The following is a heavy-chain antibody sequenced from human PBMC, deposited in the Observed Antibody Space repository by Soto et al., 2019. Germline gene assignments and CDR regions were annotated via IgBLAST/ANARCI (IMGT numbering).Heavy chain of an antibody. D-gene: IGHD4-4*01. Sequence: GESLKISCNGSGYSFTSFWIAWVRQMPGKGLEWMGIISPDDSDIRYSPSFQGQVTISADKSISTAYLQWNSLQAPDTAIYYCASTREYSRRYFDYWGQGTLVTVSS. CDR2: ISPDDSDI. CDR3: ASTREYSRRYFDY. V-gene: IGHV5-51*01. J-gene: IGHJ4*02. CDR1: GYSFTSFW.